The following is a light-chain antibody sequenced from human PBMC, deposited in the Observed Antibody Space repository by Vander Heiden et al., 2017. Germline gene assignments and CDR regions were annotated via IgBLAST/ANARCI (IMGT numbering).Light chain of an antibody. Sequence: AIQLPQSPSSLSASGEDRVTITWRTSQGSSSAVAWYQQKPGKATKLLIYDACSLESGVPSRFSGSGSGTDFTLTISSLQPEDFATYYCQQFNNYPHFGPGTKVDIK. CDR1: QGSSSA. J-gene: IGKJ3*01. CDR3: QQFNNYPH. V-gene: IGKV1D-13*01. CDR2: DAC.